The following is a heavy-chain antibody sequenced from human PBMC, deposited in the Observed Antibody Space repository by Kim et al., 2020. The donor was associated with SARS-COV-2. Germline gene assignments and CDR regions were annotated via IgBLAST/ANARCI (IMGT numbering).Heavy chain of an antibody. D-gene: IGHD1-26*01. V-gene: IGHV3-23*01. Sequence: TSPAASGKGRFPISRDTSKNTLYLQMNSLRAEDTAVYYCAKGSGSYTYWGQGTLVTVSS. J-gene: IGHJ4*02. CDR3: AKGSGSYTY. CDR2: T.